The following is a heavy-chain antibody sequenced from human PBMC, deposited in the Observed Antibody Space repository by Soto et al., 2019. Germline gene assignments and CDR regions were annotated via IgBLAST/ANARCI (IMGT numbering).Heavy chain of an antibody. V-gene: IGHV4-31*03. CDR1: GGSISSGGYY. CDR2: IYYSGSS. J-gene: IGHJ4*02. Sequence: QVQLQESGPGLVKPSQTLSLTCTVSGGSISSGGYYWSWIRQHPGKGLEWIGYIYYSGSSYYNPSLMSRVTIPVGTSKNQFSLKLSAVTAADTAVYYCAREPRYCSGGSCYRVFEDYWGQGTLGTGSS. D-gene: IGHD2-15*01. CDR3: AREPRYCSGGSCYRVFEDY.